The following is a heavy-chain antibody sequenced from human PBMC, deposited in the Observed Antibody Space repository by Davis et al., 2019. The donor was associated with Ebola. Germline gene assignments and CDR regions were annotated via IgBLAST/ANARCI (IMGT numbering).Heavy chain of an antibody. CDR2: AGLSADT. V-gene: IGHV3-23*01. J-gene: IGHJ3*01. CDR3: AKDTSNVWFDV. D-gene: IGHD6-19*01. CDR1: GFVFSSYV. Sequence: GESLKISCAASGFVFSSYVMSWVRRAPGKGLEWVSTAGLSADTYYADSVKGRFTISRDNSKNTLHLQMNSLRVEGTAIYYCAKDTSNVWFDVWGRGTIVTVSS.